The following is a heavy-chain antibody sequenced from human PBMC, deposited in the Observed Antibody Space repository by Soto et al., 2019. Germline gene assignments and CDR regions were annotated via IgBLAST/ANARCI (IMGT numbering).Heavy chain of an antibody. D-gene: IGHD6-13*01. CDR2: IYSGGST. CDR3: AGYQLAAAQEYYYYYGMDV. V-gene: IGHV3-53*01. CDR1: GFTVSSNY. Sequence: GGSLRLSCAASGFTVSSNYMSWVRQAPGKGLEWVSVIYSGGSTYYADSVKGRFTISRDNSKNTLYLQMNSLRAEDTAVYYCAGYQLAAAQEYYYYYGMDVWGQRTTVTVSS. J-gene: IGHJ6*02.